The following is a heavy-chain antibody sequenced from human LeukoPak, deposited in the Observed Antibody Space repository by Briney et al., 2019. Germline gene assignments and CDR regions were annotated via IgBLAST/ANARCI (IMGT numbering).Heavy chain of an antibody. Sequence: ASVKVSCKASVYTFTSYGISWVRQAPGQGLEWMGWITGYNGHTKYAQKFQGRATRTTDTSTSTAYMELRSLRSDDTAVYYCARDSREVLLWFGEFSPWGQGTLVTVSS. CDR3: ARDSREVLLWFGEFSP. CDR2: ITGYNGHT. D-gene: IGHD3-10*01. CDR1: VYTFTSYG. J-gene: IGHJ5*02. V-gene: IGHV1-18*01.